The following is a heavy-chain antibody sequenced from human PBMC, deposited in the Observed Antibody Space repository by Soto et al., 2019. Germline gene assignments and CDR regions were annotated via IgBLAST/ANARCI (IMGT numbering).Heavy chain of an antibody. CDR2: ISSSSSYI. D-gene: IGHD3-22*01. Sequence: GGSLRLSSAASGFTFSSYSMNWVRQAPGKGLEWVSSISSSSSYIYYADSVKGRFTISRDNAKNSLYLQMNSLRAEDTTVYYCARDKRGEITMIHTRYCYFDLWGRGTLVTVSS. CDR3: ARDKRGEITMIHTRYCYFDL. V-gene: IGHV3-21*01. J-gene: IGHJ2*01. CDR1: GFTFSSYS.